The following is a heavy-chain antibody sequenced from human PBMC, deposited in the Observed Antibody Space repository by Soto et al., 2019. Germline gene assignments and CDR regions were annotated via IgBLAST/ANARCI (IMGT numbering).Heavy chain of an antibody. J-gene: IGHJ4*02. Sequence: QVQLVQSGAGVKKPGSSVKVSCKASGGTFSRYGISWVRQAPGQGLEWIGGIIRIFGTANYAQKFQGRVTITADESTNTVYMELNSLRSEDTAVYYCARDLTARDAAFDYWGQGTLVTVSS. CDR1: GGTFSRYG. CDR2: IIRIFGTA. V-gene: IGHV1-69*01. D-gene: IGHD6-25*01. CDR3: ARDLTARDAAFDY.